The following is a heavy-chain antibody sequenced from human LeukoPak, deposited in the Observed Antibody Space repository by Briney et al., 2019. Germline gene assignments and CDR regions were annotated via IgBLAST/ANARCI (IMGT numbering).Heavy chain of an antibody. D-gene: IGHD2-15*01. CDR1: GFDFSNFG. CDR2: IWHDGSNK. Sequence: GGSLRLSCAASGFDFSNFGMHWVRQAPGKGLEWVAVIWHDGSNKYSGDSVKGRFTISRDNYKNMLYLQMNSLRAEDTAMYYCVRDPGMRIWNGMEVWGQGTTVIVSS. J-gene: IGHJ6*02. CDR3: VRDPGMRIWNGMEV. V-gene: IGHV3-33*01.